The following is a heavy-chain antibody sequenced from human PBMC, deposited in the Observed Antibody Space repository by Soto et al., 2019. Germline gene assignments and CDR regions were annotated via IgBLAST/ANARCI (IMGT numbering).Heavy chain of an antibody. J-gene: IGHJ6*03. Sequence: GGSLRLSCAASGFTFSGSAMHWVRQASGKGLEWVGRIRSKANSYATAYVASVKDRFTISRDDSKNTGYLQMNSLTTEDKAVYYCTRPGYCSGGSCYSVDYYYYMDVWGKGTTVTVSS. CDR1: GFTFSGSA. CDR3: TRPGYCSGGSCYSVDYYYYMDV. D-gene: IGHD2-15*01. V-gene: IGHV3-73*01. CDR2: IRSKANSYAT.